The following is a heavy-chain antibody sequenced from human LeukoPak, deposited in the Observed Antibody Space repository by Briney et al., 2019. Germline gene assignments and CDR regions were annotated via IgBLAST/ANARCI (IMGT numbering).Heavy chain of an antibody. V-gene: IGHV4-39*01. CDR1: GGSISSSSYY. CDR3: ASVVPRYNRNYVGY. CDR2: IYSSGST. J-gene: IGHJ4*02. D-gene: IGHD1-7*01. Sequence: PSETLSLTCTVSGGSISSSSYYWGWIRQPPGKGLEWIGSIYSSGSTYYNPSLKSRVTISVDTSKNQFSLKLSSVTAADTAVYYCASVVPRYNRNYVGYWGQGTLVTVSS.